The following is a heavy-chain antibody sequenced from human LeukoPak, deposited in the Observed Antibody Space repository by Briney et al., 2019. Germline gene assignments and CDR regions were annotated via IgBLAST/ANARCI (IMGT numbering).Heavy chain of an antibody. D-gene: IGHD5-12*01. CDR2: IIPIFGTA. J-gene: IGHJ4*02. Sequence: AVKVSCKASGGTFSSYAISLERQAPGQGLEWMGGIIPIFGTANYAQKFQGRVTITADESTSTAYMELSSLRSEDTAVYYCARYSGYDGGVYFDYWGQGTLVTVSS. CDR3: ARYSGYDGGVYFDY. V-gene: IGHV1-69*01. CDR1: GGTFSSYA.